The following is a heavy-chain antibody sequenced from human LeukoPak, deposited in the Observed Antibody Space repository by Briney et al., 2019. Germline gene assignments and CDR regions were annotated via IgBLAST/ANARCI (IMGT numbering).Heavy chain of an antibody. J-gene: IGHJ6*02. V-gene: IGHV1-18*01. CDR2: ITANTGNT. D-gene: IGHD1-26*01. CDR3: ARVGVLATHYYYYGMDV. CDR1: GYTFTSYG. Sequence: SVKVSRKASGYTFTSYGVSWVRQAPGQGLEWMGWITANTGNTKYVQTLQGRVPMTTDTFTSTAYMALRNLRSDHTPVYYCARVGVLATHYYYYGMDVWGQGTTVTVSS.